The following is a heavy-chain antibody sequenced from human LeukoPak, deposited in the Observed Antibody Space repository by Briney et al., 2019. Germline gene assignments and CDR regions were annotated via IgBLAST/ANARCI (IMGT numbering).Heavy chain of an antibody. Sequence: GGSLRLSCEGSGFSFSSYWMTWVRQLPGKGPEWVANIRQDESERYFADSVKGRFTISRENAKNSLYLQMNSLRDGDTAVYYCAREGLSSSWDNWYFDLWGRGTLVTVSS. J-gene: IGHJ2*01. CDR2: IRQDESER. CDR3: AREGLSSSWDNWYFDL. V-gene: IGHV3-7*01. CDR1: GFSFSSYW. D-gene: IGHD6-13*01.